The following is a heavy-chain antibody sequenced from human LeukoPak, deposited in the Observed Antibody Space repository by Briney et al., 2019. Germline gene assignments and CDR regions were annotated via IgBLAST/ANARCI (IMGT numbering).Heavy chain of an antibody. V-gene: IGHV1-2*02. CDR3: ARVAAITGVYDSSGYLDY. CDR2: INPNSGGT. D-gene: IGHD3-22*01. Sequence: ASVKVSCKASGYTFTDYYMHWVRQAPGQGLEWMGWINPNSGGTNYAQKFQGRVTMTRDTSISTAYMELSRLRSDDTAVYYCARVAAITGVYDSSGYLDYWGQGTLVTVSS. CDR1: GYTFTDYY. J-gene: IGHJ4*02.